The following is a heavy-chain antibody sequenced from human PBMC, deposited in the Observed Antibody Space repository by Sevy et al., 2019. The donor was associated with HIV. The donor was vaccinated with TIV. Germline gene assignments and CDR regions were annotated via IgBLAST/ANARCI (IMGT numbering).Heavy chain of an antibody. CDR3: ARPLQADTAMVIFDY. CDR2: IYPGDSDT. D-gene: IGHD5-18*01. CDR1: GYSFTSYW. J-gene: IGHJ4*02. Sequence: GESLKISCKGSGYSFTSYWIGWVRQMPGKGLEWMGIIYPGDSDTRYRPSFQGQVTISAARSISTAYLQWSSLKASDTAMYYCARPLQADTAMVIFDYWGQGTLVTVSS. V-gene: IGHV5-51*01.